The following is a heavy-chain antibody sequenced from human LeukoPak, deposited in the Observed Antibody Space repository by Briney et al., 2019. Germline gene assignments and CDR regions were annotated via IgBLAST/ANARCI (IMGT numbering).Heavy chain of an antibody. Sequence: GASVTVSCKASGYTFTSYYMHWVRQAPGQGLEWMGIINPSGGSTSYAQKFQGRVTMTRDTSTSKVYMELSSLRSEDTAVYYCARDHYDSNGYSSDWGQGTLVTVSS. V-gene: IGHV1-46*01. J-gene: IGHJ4*02. CDR2: INPSGGST. D-gene: IGHD3-22*01. CDR1: GYTFTSYY. CDR3: ARDHYDSNGYSSD.